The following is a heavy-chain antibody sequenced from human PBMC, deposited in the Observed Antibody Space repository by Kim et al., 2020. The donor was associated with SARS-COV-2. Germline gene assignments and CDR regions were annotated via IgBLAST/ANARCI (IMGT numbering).Heavy chain of an antibody. CDR3: ASSGYDYYFDY. CDR2: IYYSGST. D-gene: IGHD5-12*01. CDR1: GGSISSYY. Sequence: SENLSLTCTVSGGSISSYYWSWIRQPPGKGLEWIGYIYYSGSTNYNPSLKSRVTISVDTSKNQFSLKLSSVTAADTAVYYCASSGYDYYFDYWAREPWLP. J-gene: IGHJ4*02. V-gene: IGHV4-59*08.